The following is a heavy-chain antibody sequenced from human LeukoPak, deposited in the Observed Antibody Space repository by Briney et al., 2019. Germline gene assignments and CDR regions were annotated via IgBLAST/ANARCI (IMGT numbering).Heavy chain of an antibody. D-gene: IGHD3-22*01. Sequence: PSETLSLTCAVYGGSFSGYYWSWIRQPPGKGLEWIGETNHSGSTNYNPSLKSRVTISVDTSKNQFSLKLSSVTAADTAVYYCAKSNGYGLIDIWGQGTMVTVSS. CDR2: TNHSGST. V-gene: IGHV4-34*01. J-gene: IGHJ3*02. CDR3: AKSNGYGLIDI. CDR1: GGSFSGYY.